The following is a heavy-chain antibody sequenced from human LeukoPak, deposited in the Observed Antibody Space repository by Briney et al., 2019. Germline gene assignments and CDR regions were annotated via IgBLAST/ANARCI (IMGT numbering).Heavy chain of an antibody. CDR3: ASSKKGYDVFDI. V-gene: IGHV1-2*02. D-gene: IGHD2-2*01. CDR2: INPNSGGT. CDR1: GYTFTDYY. J-gene: IGHJ3*02. Sequence: ASVKVSCKASGYTFTDYYMHWVRQAPGQGLEWMGWINPNSGGTKYAQNFQGRVTLTRDTSISTAYMELTRLTSDDTAVYYCASSKKGYDVFDIWGQGTMVTVSS.